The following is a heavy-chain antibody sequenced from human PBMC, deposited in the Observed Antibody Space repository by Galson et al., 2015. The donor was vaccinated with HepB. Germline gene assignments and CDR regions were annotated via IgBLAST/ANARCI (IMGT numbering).Heavy chain of an antibody. V-gene: IGHV3-74*01. CDR2: INSDGYSI. Sequence: PLRLSCAASGFTFSSYWMHWVRQAPGKGLEGVSRINSDGYSIAYADSVKGRFTISRGNAKNTLYLQMNSLRAEDSGVYYCARDRGYSSSDYWGQGTLVTVSS. D-gene: IGHD6-6*01. J-gene: IGHJ4*02. CDR3: ARDRGYSSSDY. CDR1: GFTFSSYW.